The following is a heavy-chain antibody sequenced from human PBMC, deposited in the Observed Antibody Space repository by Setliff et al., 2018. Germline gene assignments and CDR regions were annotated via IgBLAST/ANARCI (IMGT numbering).Heavy chain of an antibody. V-gene: IGHV1-69*05. CDR1: GGTFSSYG. J-gene: IGHJ4*02. Sequence: SVKVSCKASGGTFSSYGISWVRQAPGQGLEWMGGIIPMYGTANYAQKFQGRVTLTTDDSTSTAYMELSSLRSEDTAVYYCARGEGIVASSGWYPTSFDYWGQGTLVTVSS. CDR2: IIPMYGTA. D-gene: IGHD6-19*01. CDR3: ARGEGIVASSGWYPTSFDY.